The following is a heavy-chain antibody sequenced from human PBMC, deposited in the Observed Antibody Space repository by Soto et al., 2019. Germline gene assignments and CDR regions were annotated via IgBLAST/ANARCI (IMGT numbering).Heavy chain of an antibody. Sequence: ASGKVSCKASGYTFPSYDMHWVRQAPGQGLEWMGIINPSGGSTSYAQKFQGRVTMTRDTSTSTVYMELSSLRSEDTAVYYCAREGATPGLWWFDPWGQGTLVTVSS. CDR2: INPSGGST. CDR1: GYTFPSYD. CDR3: AREGATPGLWWFDP. D-gene: IGHD5-12*01. V-gene: IGHV1-46*03. J-gene: IGHJ5*02.